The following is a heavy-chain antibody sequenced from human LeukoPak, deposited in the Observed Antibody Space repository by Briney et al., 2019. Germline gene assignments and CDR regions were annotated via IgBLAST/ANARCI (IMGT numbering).Heavy chain of an antibody. CDR2: IYSGGSDNT. CDR1: GFIVRRNY. Sequence: GGSLRLSCEAFGFIVRRNYMIWVRQAPGKGLEWVSVIYSGGSDNTYYADSVKGRFTISRDNSKNTLYLQMNSLRAEDTAVYYCAKVNDLGDFDYWGQGTLVTVSS. CDR3: AKVNDLGDFDY. V-gene: IGHV3-53*01. J-gene: IGHJ4*02. D-gene: IGHD1-1*01.